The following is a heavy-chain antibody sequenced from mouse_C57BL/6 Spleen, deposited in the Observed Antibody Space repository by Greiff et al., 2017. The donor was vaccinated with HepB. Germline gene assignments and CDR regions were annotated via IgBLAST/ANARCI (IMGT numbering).Heavy chain of an antibody. J-gene: IGHJ3*01. Sequence: VQLQQSGPELVKPGASVKIPCKASGYTFTDYNMDWVKQSHGKSLEWIGDINPNSGGTIYNQKFKGKATLTVDKSSSTAYMELRSLTSEDTAVYYCAPSNWEKFAYWGQGTLVTVSA. CDR3: APSNWEKFAY. V-gene: IGHV1-18*01. D-gene: IGHD4-1*01. CDR1: GYTFTDYN. CDR2: INPNSGGT.